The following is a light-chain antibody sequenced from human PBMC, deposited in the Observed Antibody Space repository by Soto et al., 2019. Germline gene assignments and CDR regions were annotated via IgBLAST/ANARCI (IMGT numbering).Light chain of an antibody. J-gene: IGLJ3*02. V-gene: IGLV2-14*01. CDR1: NSDVGGYNY. Sequence: QSVLTQPASVSGSPGQSIAISCTGTNSDVGGYNYVSWYQHHPGKAPKLMIYEVSNRPSGVSNRFSGSKSGNTASLTISGLHAEDEAHYYCSSYTTITTWVFGGGTKVTVL. CDR3: SSYTTITTWV. CDR2: EVS.